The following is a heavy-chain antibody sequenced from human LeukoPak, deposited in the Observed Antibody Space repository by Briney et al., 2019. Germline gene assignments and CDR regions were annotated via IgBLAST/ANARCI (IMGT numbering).Heavy chain of an antibody. D-gene: IGHD6-13*01. CDR3: ARVAAAGTYYYYYGMDV. J-gene: IGHJ6*02. V-gene: IGHV4-34*01. Sequence: SETLSLTCAVYGGSFSGYYWSWIRQPPGKGLEWIGEINHSGSTNYNPSLKSRVTISVGTSKNQFSLKLSSVTAADTAVYYCARVAAAGTYYYYYGMDVWGQGTTVTVSS. CDR2: INHSGST. CDR1: GGSFSGYY.